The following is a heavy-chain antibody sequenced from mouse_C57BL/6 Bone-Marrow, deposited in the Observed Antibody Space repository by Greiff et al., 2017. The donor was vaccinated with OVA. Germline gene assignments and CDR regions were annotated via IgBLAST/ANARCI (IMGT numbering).Heavy chain of an antibody. CDR2: IYPRSGNT. CDR1: GYTFTSYG. D-gene: IGHD1-1*01. J-gene: IGHJ2*01. Sequence: VQVVESGAELARPGASVKLSCKASGYTFTSYGISWVKQRTGQGLEWIGEIYPRSGNTYYNEKFKGKATLTADKSSSTAYMELRSLTSEDSAVYFCARELHGNYWGQGTTLTVSS. V-gene: IGHV1-81*01. CDR3: ARELHGNY.